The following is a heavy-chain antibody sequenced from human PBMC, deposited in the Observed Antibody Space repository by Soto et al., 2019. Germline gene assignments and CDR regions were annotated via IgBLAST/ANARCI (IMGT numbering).Heavy chain of an antibody. V-gene: IGHV1-18*04. CDR2: ISPNSGRP. D-gene: IGHD3-3*01. CDR3: VRQYYDFWTDYPDFDY. J-gene: IGHJ4*02. Sequence: ASVKVSCKXSGYTFTKYDISWVRQAPGQGLEWLGLISPNSGRPSYAQKFEGRVTMTTDTSTTTAYLELRSLRSDDTAVYYCVRQYYDFWTDYPDFDYWGQGTLVTVSS. CDR1: GYTFTKYD.